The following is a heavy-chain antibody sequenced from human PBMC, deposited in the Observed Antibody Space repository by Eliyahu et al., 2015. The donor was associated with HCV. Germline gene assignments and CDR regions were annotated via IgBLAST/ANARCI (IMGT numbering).Heavy chain of an antibody. V-gene: IGHV4-59*01. Sequence: QVQLQESGPGLVKPSETLSLTCTVSGGSITTXYWSWXRQPPGKGLEWIGYIXYSGSTNYNPPLXXRVTISLATSKNQFSLNLTSVTAADTAVYYCASGGGGIAVAGTGGWFDPWGQGTLVTVSS. CDR3: ASGGGGIAVAGTGGWFDP. J-gene: IGHJ5*02. CDR1: GGSITTXY. CDR2: IXYSGST. D-gene: IGHD6-19*01.